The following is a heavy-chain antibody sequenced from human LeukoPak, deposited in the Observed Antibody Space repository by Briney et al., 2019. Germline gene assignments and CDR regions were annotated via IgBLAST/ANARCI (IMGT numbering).Heavy chain of an antibody. CDR2: LLYSGST. Sequence: SETLSLTCIVSGGSISGYYWSWIRQPPGKGLEWIGYLLYSGSTNYSPPLKRRVTISVDTSNNQFSLKLSSVTAADTAVYYCARRDYCTSTTCYESYNWFDPWGQGTLVTVSS. CDR3: ARRDYCTSTTCYESYNWFDP. V-gene: IGHV4-59*12. D-gene: IGHD2-2*01. CDR1: GGSISGYY. J-gene: IGHJ5*02.